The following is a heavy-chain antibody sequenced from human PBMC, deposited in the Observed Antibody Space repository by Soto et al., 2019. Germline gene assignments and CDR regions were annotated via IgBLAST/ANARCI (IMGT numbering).Heavy chain of an antibody. CDR3: ADYYASGSMTLDP. D-gene: IGHD3-10*01. J-gene: IGHJ5*02. CDR2: ISSNGGST. Sequence: PGGSLRLSCAASGFTFSSYAMHWVRQAPGKGLEYVSAISSNGGSTYYANSVKGRFTISRDNSKNTLYLQMGSLRAEDTAVYYCADYYASGSMTLDPWGPGTLVTVSS. V-gene: IGHV3-64*01. CDR1: GFTFSSYA.